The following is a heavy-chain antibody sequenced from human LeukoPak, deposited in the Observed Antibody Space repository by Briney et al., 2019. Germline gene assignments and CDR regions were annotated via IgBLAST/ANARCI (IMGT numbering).Heavy chain of an antibody. CDR2: IIPILGIA. D-gene: IGHD3-22*01. Sequence: ASVKVSCKASGGTFSSYAISWVRQAPGQGLEWMGRIIPILGIANYAQKFQGRVTITADKSTSTAYMELSSLRSEDTAVYYCARVRRPDSSGYYTNLDAFDIWGQGTMVTVSS. J-gene: IGHJ3*02. CDR1: GGTFSSYA. CDR3: ARVRRPDSSGYYTNLDAFDI. V-gene: IGHV1-69*04.